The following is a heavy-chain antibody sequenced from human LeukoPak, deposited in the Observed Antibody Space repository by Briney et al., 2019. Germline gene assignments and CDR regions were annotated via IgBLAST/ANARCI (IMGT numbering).Heavy chain of an antibody. V-gene: IGHV1-69*13. CDR2: IIPIFGTA. CDR3: ARGTRIAVADSFDY. J-gene: IGHJ4*02. CDR1: GGTFSSYA. Sequence: EASVKVSCKASGGTFSSYAISWVRQAPGQGLEWMGGIIPIFGTANYAQKFQGRVTITADESTSTAYMELSSLRSEDTAVYYCARGTRIAVADSFDYWGQGTQVTVSS. D-gene: IGHD6-19*01.